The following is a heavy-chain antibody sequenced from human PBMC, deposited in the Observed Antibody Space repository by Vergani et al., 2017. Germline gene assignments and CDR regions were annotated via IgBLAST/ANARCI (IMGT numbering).Heavy chain of an antibody. D-gene: IGHD2-2*01. Sequence: QLLESGAGLMQPGGSLRLSCAASGCTFNSYAMTWVRQAPGKGLEWVSGINNNGGSTYYADNVKGRFTIARDNSKNTLDLQMNDRRAEDTATYYCAKVCGSTSCPYGGGAFDVWGHGTMVTVSS. CDR3: AKVCGSTSCPYGGGAFDV. J-gene: IGHJ3*01. V-gene: IGHV3-23*01. CDR2: INNNGGST. CDR1: GCTFNSYA.